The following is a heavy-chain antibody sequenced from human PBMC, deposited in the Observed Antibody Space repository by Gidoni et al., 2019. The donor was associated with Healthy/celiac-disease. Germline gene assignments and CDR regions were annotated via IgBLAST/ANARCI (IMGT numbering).Heavy chain of an antibody. CDR3: AKDRRYWSSSWSEPPYYYYYYGMDV. CDR1: GFTFRTYG. J-gene: IGHJ6*02. CDR2: ISYDGSNK. D-gene: IGHD6-13*01. V-gene: IGHV3-30*18. Sequence: QVQLVESGGGVVQPGRSLSLSCAASGFTFRTYGMHWVRQAPGKGLEWVAVISYDGSNKYYADSVKGRFTISRDNSKNTLYLQMNSLRAEDTAVYYCAKDRRYWSSSWSEPPYYYYYYGMDVWGQGTTVTVSS.